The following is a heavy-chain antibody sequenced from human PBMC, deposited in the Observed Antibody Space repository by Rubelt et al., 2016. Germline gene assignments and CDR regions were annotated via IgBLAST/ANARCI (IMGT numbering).Heavy chain of an antibody. CDR1: GGSISSSSYY. Sequence: QLQLQESGPGLVKPSETLSLTCTVSGGSISSSSYYRGWIRQPPGKGLEWIGEINHSGSTNSNPSLKSRVTISVDTSKNQCAWKLSSGTAADTAVYDCARASSGAPRFGFDYWGQGTLVTVSS. V-gene: IGHV4-39*07. J-gene: IGHJ4*02. CDR2: INHSGST. CDR3: ARASSGAPRFGFDY. D-gene: IGHD6-25*01.